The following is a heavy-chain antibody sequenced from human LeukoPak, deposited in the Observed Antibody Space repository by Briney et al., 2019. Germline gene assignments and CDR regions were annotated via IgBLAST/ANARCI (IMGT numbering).Heavy chain of an antibody. D-gene: IGHD2-21*01. J-gene: IGHJ4*02. Sequence: GASVKVSCKASGYTFTSYAMHWVRQAPGQRLEWMGWINAGNGNTKYSQKFQGRVTITRDTSASTAYMELSSLRSEDTAVYYCARDEVVKQCLRHLFDYWGQGTLVTVSS. CDR1: GYTFTSYA. CDR2: INAGNGNT. V-gene: IGHV1-3*01. CDR3: ARDEVVKQCLRHLFDY.